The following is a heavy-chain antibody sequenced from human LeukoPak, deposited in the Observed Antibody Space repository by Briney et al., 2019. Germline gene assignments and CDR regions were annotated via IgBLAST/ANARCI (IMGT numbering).Heavy chain of an antibody. CDR1: GFTLRNYW. CDR3: TTTDHFDY. J-gene: IGHJ4*02. V-gene: IGHV3-74*03. CDR2: GEGDGSTS. Sequence: GGSLRLSCAASGFTLRNYWMHWVRQAPGKGLVWVSRGEGDGSTSTYADFVKGRFTISRDTAKNTLYLQMNSLRAEDTAVYYCTTTDHFDYWGQGTLVTVSS.